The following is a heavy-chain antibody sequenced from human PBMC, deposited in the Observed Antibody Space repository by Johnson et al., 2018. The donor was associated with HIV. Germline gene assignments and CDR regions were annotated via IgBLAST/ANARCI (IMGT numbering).Heavy chain of an antibody. V-gene: IGHV3-66*02. Sequence: VQLVESGGGLVQPGGSLRLSCAASGFTVSSNYMSWVRQAPGKGLEWVSVIYSGGTTYYADSVKGRFTSSRDNSKKTLYLQMTSLRAEDTAVYYGARPQGTGDAFDIWGQGTMVTVSS. CDR1: GFTVSSNY. J-gene: IGHJ3*02. CDR2: IYSGGTT. D-gene: IGHD1-1*01. CDR3: ARPQGTGDAFDI.